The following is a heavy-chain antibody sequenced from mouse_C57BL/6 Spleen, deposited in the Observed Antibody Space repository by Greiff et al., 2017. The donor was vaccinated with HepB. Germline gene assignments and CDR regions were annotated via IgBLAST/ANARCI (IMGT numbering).Heavy chain of an antibody. CDR2: IDPSDSYT. CDR1: GYTFTSYW. CDR3: ARWTVVDY. J-gene: IGHJ2*01. D-gene: IGHD1-1*01. Sequence: VKLQQPGAELVRPGASVKLSCKASGYTFTSYWMHWVKQRPGQGLEWIGVIDPSDSYTNYNQKFKGKATLTVDTSSSTAYMQLSSLTSEDSAVYYCARWTVVDYWGQGTTLTVSS. V-gene: IGHV1-59*01.